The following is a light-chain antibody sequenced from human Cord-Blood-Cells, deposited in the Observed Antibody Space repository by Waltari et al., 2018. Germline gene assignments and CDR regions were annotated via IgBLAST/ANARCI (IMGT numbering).Light chain of an antibody. CDR3: HQNNSIPPT. V-gene: IGKV6D-21*02. Sequence: EIVLTQSPDFQSATPKEKVTITCRASQSIGSSVHWYQQKTDQSPKLLIKYASQTISAVTPTCSGSGAWTEYTITINSLEAEDASADYCHQNNSIPPTFGRGTKVEIK. J-gene: IGKJ1*01. CDR2: YAS. CDR1: QSIGSS.